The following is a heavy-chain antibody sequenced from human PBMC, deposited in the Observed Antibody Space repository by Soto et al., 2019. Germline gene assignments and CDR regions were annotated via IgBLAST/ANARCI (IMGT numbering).Heavy chain of an antibody. CDR1: GFTVSSNY. Sequence: PGGSLRLSCAASGFTVSSNYMSWVRQAPGKGLEWVSVIYSGGSTYYADSVKGRFTISRDNSKNTLYLQMNSLRAEDTAVYYCARVSVAGTTFGAFDIWGQGTMVTVSS. CDR2: IYSGGST. CDR3: ARVSVAGTTFGAFDI. J-gene: IGHJ3*02. D-gene: IGHD6-19*01. V-gene: IGHV3-66*01.